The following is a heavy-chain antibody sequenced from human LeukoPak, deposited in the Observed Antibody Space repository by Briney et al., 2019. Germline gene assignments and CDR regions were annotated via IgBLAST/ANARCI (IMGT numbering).Heavy chain of an antibody. D-gene: IGHD6-13*01. Sequence: SETLSLTCNVSGYSISNNYYWGWIRQPPGKGLEWIGSMHHSGSTFISPSLNSRVTISMQTSKNQFSLKLGSVTAADTAVYYCTRSTHSIRAAGGFDYWGQGTLVTVSS. V-gene: IGHV4-38-2*02. CDR2: MHHSGST. CDR3: TRSTHSIRAAGGFDY. CDR1: GYSISNNYY. J-gene: IGHJ4*02.